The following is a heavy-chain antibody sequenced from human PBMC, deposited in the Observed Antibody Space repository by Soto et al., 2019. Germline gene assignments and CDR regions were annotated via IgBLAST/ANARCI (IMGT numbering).Heavy chain of an antibody. J-gene: IGHJ4*02. V-gene: IGHV3-23*01. CDR2: ISGSGGST. CDR3: AKDGGRSVAAPIDY. Sequence: GGSLRLSCAASGFTFSSYAMSWVRQAPGKGLEWVSAISGSGGSTYYADSVKGRFTISRDNSKNTLYLQMNSLRAEDTAVYYCAKDGGRSVAAPIDYWGQGTLVTVSS. CDR1: GFTFSSYA. D-gene: IGHD6-6*01.